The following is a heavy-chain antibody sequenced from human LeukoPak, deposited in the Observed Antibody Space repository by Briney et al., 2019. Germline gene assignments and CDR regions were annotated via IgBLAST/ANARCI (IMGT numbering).Heavy chain of an antibody. CDR1: GGSISSSSYY. V-gene: IGHV4-39*01. Sequence: PSETLSLTCTVSGGSISSSSYYWGWIRQPPGKGLEWIGSIYYSGSTYYNPSLKSRVTISVDTSKNQFSLKLSSVTAADTAVYYCARRQRNRERAYSSSWNYYYYCMDVWGKGTTVTISS. CDR2: IYYSGST. J-gene: IGHJ6*03. D-gene: IGHD6-13*01. CDR3: ARRQRNRERAYSSSWNYYYYCMDV.